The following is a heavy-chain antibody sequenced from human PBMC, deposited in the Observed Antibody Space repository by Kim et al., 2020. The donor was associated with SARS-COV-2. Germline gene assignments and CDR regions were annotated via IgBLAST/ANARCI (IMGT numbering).Heavy chain of an antibody. CDR1: GGSISSSSYY. D-gene: IGHD3-22*01. Sequence: SETLSLTCTVSGGSISSSSYYWGWIRQPPGKGLEWIGSIYYSGSTYYNPSLKSRVTISVDTSKNQFSLKLSSVTAADTAVYYCARHLTRGTMIVVVIYFDYWGQGTLVTVSS. J-gene: IGHJ4*02. V-gene: IGHV4-39*01. CDR3: ARHLTRGTMIVVVIYFDY. CDR2: IYYSGST.